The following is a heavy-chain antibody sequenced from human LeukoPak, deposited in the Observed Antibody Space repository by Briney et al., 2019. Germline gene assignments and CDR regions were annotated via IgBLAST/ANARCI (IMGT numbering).Heavy chain of an antibody. CDR2: IYYSGST. D-gene: IGHD1-26*01. Sequence: PSETLPLTCTVSGGSISSGSYYWSWIRQPPGKGLEWIGYIYYSGSTNYNPSLKSRVTISVDTSKNQFSLKLSSVTAADTAVYYCARVRELAAFDIWGQGTMVTVSS. CDR1: GGSISSGSYY. V-gene: IGHV4-61*01. CDR3: ARVRELAAFDI. J-gene: IGHJ3*02.